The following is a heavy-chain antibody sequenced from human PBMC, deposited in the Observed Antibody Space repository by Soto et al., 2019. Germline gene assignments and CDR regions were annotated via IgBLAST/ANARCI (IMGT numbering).Heavy chain of an antibody. Sequence: PGGSLRLSCAASGFTFSSYSMNWVRQAPGKGLEWVSSISSSSSYIYYADSVKGRFTISRDNAKNSLYLQMNSLRAEDTAVYYSARASQLGNYYDSSGSSHWGQGNLVTV. CDR2: ISSSSSYI. V-gene: IGHV3-21*01. J-gene: IGHJ4*02. CDR3: ARASQLGNYYDSSGSSH. CDR1: GFTFSSYS. D-gene: IGHD3-22*01.